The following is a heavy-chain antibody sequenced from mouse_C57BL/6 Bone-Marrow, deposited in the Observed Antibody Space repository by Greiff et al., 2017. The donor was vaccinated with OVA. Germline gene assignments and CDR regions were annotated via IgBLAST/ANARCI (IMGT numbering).Heavy chain of an antibody. CDR3: TTPYYYGSSLDC. Sequence: VQLQQSGAELVRPGASVKLSCTASGFNIKDDYMHWVKQRPEQGLEWIGWIDPENGDTEYASKFQGKATITADTSSNTAYLQLSSLTSEDTAVYYCTTPYYYGSSLDCWGQGTTLTVSS. CDR2: IDPENGDT. D-gene: IGHD1-1*01. J-gene: IGHJ2*01. V-gene: IGHV14-4*01. CDR1: GFNIKDDY.